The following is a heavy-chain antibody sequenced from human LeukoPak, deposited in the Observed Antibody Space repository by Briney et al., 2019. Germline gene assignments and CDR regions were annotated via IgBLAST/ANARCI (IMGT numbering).Heavy chain of an antibody. CDR1: GFTFSSYS. J-gene: IGHJ1*01. Sequence: TGGSLRLSCAASGFTFSSYSMNWVRQAPGKGLEWVSYISSSSSIIYYADSVKGRFTISRDNAKNSLYLQMNSLRAEDTAVYYCAKDPGRFGELRPEYFQHWGQGTLVTVSS. D-gene: IGHD3-10*01. CDR3: AKDPGRFGELRPEYFQH. V-gene: IGHV3-48*04. CDR2: ISSSSSII.